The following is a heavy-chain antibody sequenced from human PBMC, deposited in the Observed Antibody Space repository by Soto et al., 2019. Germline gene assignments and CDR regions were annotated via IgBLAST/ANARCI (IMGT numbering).Heavy chain of an antibody. CDR3: AKCLRPSALTTYYFGF. V-gene: IGHV3-23*01. J-gene: IGHJ4*02. D-gene: IGHD4-17*01. CDR2: INPSGDIT. CDR1: GLTFSRYA. Sequence: EEQLLESGGGLVQPGGSLRLSCAASGLTFSRYAMSWVRQAPGKGLEWVSIINPSGDITYYGDSVKGRFTISRDNSKKTLSLQMISLRAEDTAVYYCAKCLRPSALTTYYFGFRGQVTLVTVSS.